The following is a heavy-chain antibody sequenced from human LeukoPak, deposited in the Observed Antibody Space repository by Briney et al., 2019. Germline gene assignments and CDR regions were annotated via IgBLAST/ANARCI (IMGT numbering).Heavy chain of an antibody. CDR1: GFTFSSYW. D-gene: IGHD2-2*01. CDR2: IKQDGSEK. V-gene: IGHV3-7*01. Sequence: GGSLRLSCAASGFTFSSYWMSWVRQAPGKGLEWVANIKQDGSEKYYVDSVKGRFTISRDNAKNSLYLQMNSLRAEDTAVYYCARVPGYCSSTSCSWFDPWGQGTLVTVSS. J-gene: IGHJ5*02. CDR3: ARVPGYCSSTSCSWFDP.